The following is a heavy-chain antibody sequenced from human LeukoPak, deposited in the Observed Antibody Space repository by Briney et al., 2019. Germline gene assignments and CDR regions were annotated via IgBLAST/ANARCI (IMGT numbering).Heavy chain of an antibody. Sequence: GRSLRLSCAASGFTFSSYSMNWVRQAPGKGLEWVSSISRSSSYIYYADSVKGRFTISRDNARNSLYLQMNSLRAEDTAVYYCAKSRGSGTGSYFDYWGQGTLVTASS. D-gene: IGHD2-15*01. J-gene: IGHJ4*02. CDR2: ISRSSSYI. CDR1: GFTFSSYS. CDR3: AKSRGSGTGSYFDY. V-gene: IGHV3-21*04.